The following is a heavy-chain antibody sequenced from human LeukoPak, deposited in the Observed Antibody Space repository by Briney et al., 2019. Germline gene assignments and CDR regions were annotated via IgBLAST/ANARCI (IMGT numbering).Heavy chain of an antibody. V-gene: IGHV1-18*04. CDR2: ISAYNGNT. CDR3: ARAAWLLYEAFGHYYGMDV. Sequence: GESLKISCKGSGYSFTSYWISWVRQAPGQGLEWMGWISAYNGNTNYAQKLQGRVTMTTDTSTSTAYMELRSLRSDDTAVYYCARAAWLLYEAFGHYYGMDVWGQGTTVTVSS. CDR1: GYSFTSYW. D-gene: IGHD3-3*01. J-gene: IGHJ6*02.